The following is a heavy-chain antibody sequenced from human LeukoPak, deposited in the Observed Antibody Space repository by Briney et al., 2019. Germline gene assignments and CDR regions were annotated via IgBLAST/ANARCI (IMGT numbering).Heavy chain of an antibody. D-gene: IGHD6-19*01. V-gene: IGHV3-30*04. Sequence: GSLRLSCAASGFTFRNYAMHWVRQAPGKGQEWVAVISYDGKIQFYTDSVKGRFTISRDNSKNTLFLQMNSLGTEDTAIYYCARTFTVATLDAFDVWGQGTMVIVSS. CDR2: ISYDGKIQ. CDR1: GFTFRNYA. CDR3: ARTFTVATLDAFDV. J-gene: IGHJ3*01.